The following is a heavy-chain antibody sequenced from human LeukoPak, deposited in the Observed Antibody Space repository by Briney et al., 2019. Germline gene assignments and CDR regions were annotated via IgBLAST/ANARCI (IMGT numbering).Heavy chain of an antibody. D-gene: IGHD3-22*01. J-gene: IGHJ3*02. CDR3: ARHAYYYDRSGSYEAFDI. CDR2: IYPDGGT. CDR1: VFSVSNYY. V-gene: IGHV3-53*01. Sequence: GGSLRLSCSASVFSVSNYYMNWVRQAPGKGLEWVSIIYPDGGTKFADSVKGRFTISRDNSKNTLYLQMNSLRVEDTAVYYCARHAYYYDRSGSYEAFDIWGQGTMVTVSS.